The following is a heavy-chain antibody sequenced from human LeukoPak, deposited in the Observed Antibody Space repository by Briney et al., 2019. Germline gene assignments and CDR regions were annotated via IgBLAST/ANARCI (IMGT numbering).Heavy chain of an antibody. J-gene: IGHJ5*02. Sequence: GGSLRLSCGATGFTISSYWMHWVRQAPGKGLVWVSRINGDGSSTTYADSVKGRFTISRDNAKNTLYLQMNSLRAEDTAVYYCARDEISWGQGTLVTVSS. V-gene: IGHV3-74*03. CDR1: GFTISSYW. CDR3: ARDEIS. CDR2: INGDGSST.